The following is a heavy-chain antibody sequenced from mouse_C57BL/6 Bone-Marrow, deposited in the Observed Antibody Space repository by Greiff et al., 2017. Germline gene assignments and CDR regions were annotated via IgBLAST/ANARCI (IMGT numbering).Heavy chain of an antibody. CDR2: IYPGSGST. D-gene: IGHD1-1*02. Sequence: QVQLQQPGAELVKPGASVKMSCKASGYTFTSYWITWVKQRPGQGLEWIGDIYPGSGSTNYNEKFKSKATLTVDTSSSTAYMQLSSLTSEDSAVYYCASGGGYHWYFDVWGTGTTVTVSS. V-gene: IGHV1-55*01. J-gene: IGHJ1*03. CDR3: ASGGGYHWYFDV. CDR1: GYTFTSYW.